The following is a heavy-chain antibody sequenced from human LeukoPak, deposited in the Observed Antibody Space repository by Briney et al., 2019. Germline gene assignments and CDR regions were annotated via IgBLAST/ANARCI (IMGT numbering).Heavy chain of an antibody. J-gene: IGHJ6*03. CDR3: AGQPNYYDSTGSNYYYMDV. D-gene: IGHD3-22*01. CDR2: IYTSGST. Sequence: PSETLSLTCTVSGGSISSYYWSWIRQPPGKGLEWIGYIYTSGSTNYNPSLKSRVTISVDTSKNQFSLKLSSVTAADTAVYYCAGQPNYYDSTGSNYYYMDVWGKGTTVTVSS. CDR1: GGSISSYY. V-gene: IGHV4-4*09.